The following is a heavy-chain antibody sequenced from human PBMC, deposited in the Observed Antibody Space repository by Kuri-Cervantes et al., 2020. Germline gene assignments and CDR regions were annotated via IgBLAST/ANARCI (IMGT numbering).Heavy chain of an antibody. CDR2: ISSSGSTI. D-gene: IGHD6-6*01. CDR3: ARVGFAYSSSRYFDY. CDR1: GFTFSDYY. J-gene: IGHJ4*02. Sequence: LSLTCAASGFTFSDYYMSWIRQAPGKGLEWVSYISSSGSTIYYADSVKGRFTISRDNAKNSLYLQMNSLRAEDTAVYYCARVGFAYSSSRYFDYWGQGTLVTVSS. V-gene: IGHV3-11*04.